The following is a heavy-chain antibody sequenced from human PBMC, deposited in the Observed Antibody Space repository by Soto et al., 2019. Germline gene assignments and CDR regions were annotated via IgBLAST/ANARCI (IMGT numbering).Heavy chain of an antibody. CDR1: GFTFSRDA. CDR2: ISSNGRST. CDR3: ARDGGSYYLDS. V-gene: IGHV3-64*01. Sequence: EVQLVESGGGLVQPGGSLRLSCAASGFTFSRDAMHWVRQAPGKGLDYVSAISSNGRSTYYANSVKGRFTISRDNSRSTLYLQMGSLRAEEMAVYYCARDGGSYYLDSWGQGTLVTVSS. J-gene: IGHJ4*02. D-gene: IGHD1-26*01.